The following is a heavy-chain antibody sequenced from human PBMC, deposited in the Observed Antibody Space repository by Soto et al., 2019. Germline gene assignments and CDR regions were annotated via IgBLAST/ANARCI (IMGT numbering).Heavy chain of an antibody. D-gene: IGHD3-9*01. CDR3: ARVFGSYDILTGYYDDY. CDR2: IYHSGST. Sequence: SETLSLTCTVSGGSISSGGYYWSWIRQHPGKGLEWIGYIYHSGSTYYNPSLKSRVTISVDTSKNQFSLKLSSVTAADTAVYYCARVFGSYDILTGYYDDYWGQGTLVTVSS. CDR1: GGSISSGGYY. V-gene: IGHV4-31*03. J-gene: IGHJ4*02.